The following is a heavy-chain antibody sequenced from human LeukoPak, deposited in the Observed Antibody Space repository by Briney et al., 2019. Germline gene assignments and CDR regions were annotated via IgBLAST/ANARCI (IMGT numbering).Heavy chain of an antibody. J-gene: IGHJ4*02. V-gene: IGHV4-4*07. CDR1: GASISDYY. CDR3: ARSPSTIGWNWGYYFDY. D-gene: IGHD3-3*01. CDR2: ITTTGST. Sequence: PSETLSLTCTVSGASISDYYWSWIRQSAGKGLEWIGRITTTGSTYYNPSFQSRVTMSADPSKTVFFLRLRSVTAADTAVYYCARSPSTIGWNWGYYFDYWGQGSLVTVSS.